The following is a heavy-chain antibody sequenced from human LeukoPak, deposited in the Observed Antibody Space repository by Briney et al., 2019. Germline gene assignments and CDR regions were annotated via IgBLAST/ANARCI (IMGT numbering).Heavy chain of an antibody. CDR3: ARDIEYSSNFDY. Sequence: GGSLRLSCAASGFTFSSYSMNWVRQAPGKGLEWVSSISSSSSYIYYADSVKGRFTISRDNAKNSPYLQMNSLRAEDTAVYYCARDIEYSSNFDYWGQGTLVTVSS. CDR2: ISSSSSYI. CDR1: GFTFSSYS. V-gene: IGHV3-21*01. J-gene: IGHJ4*02. D-gene: IGHD5-18*01.